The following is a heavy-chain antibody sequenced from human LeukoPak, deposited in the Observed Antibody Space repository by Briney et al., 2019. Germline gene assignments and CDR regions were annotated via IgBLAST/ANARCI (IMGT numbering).Heavy chain of an antibody. CDR1: GFTVSSNY. D-gene: IGHD2/OR15-2a*01. J-gene: IGHJ3*02. CDR3: ARVIDPGAFDI. Sequence: PGGSLRLSCAASGFTVSSNYMSWVRQAPGKGLEWVSVIYSGSSTYYADSVKGRFTISRDNSKNTLYLQMNSLRAEDTAVYYCARVIDPGAFDIWGQGTMVTVSS. V-gene: IGHV3-53*01. CDR2: IYSGSST.